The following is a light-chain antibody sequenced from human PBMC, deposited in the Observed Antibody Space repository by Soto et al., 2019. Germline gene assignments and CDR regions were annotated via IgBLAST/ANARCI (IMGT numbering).Light chain of an antibody. CDR1: QSISSW. Sequence: DIQMTQSPSTLSASIGDSVTITCRASQSISSWLAWYQQKPGKAPKLLIYDASNLESGVPSRFSGSGSGTDFTLTISSLQPDDFATYYCQQSNSYSRTFGQGTKVDI. CDR2: DAS. V-gene: IGKV1-5*01. J-gene: IGKJ1*01. CDR3: QQSNSYSRT.